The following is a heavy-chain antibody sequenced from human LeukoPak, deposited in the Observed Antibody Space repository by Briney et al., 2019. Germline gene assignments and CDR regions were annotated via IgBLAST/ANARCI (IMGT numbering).Heavy chain of an antibody. Sequence: RSETLSLTCSVTGDSVTSHGWSWVRQPPGKGLEWIGYVYASGANSDNCNPSLKSRITISVDTSRNQFSLRLNSVTAADTAIYYCARDNVGSLDFWGQGILVTVSS. CDR2: VYASGAN. J-gene: IGHJ4*02. CDR3: ARDNVGSLDF. V-gene: IGHV4-59*02. D-gene: IGHD3-10*01. CDR1: GDSVTSHG.